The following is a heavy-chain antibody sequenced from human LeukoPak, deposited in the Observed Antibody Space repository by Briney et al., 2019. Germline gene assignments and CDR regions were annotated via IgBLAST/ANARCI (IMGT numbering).Heavy chain of an antibody. Sequence: SETLSLTCAVYGGSFIGYSLTWIRQPPGKGLEWIGEINHSGSTHFNPSLKSRVIISVDTSNKQLFLKLTSVTAADTAVYYCAKKKVDVSGNQYYYYYGLNVWGQGTAVTVSS. CDR3: AKKKVDVSGNQYYYYYGLNV. D-gene: IGHD2/OR15-2a*01. V-gene: IGHV4-34*01. CDR2: INHSGST. J-gene: IGHJ6*02. CDR1: GGSFIGYS.